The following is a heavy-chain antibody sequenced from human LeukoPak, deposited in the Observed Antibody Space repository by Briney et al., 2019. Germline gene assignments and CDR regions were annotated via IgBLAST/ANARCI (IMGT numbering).Heavy chain of an antibody. Sequence: PSETLSLTCTVSGGSISSNIYYWGWIRQPPGKGLEWIGSIYYSGSTYYNPSLKSRVTISVDTSKNQFSLKLSSVTAADTAVYYCAREARGYSYGTVDYWGQGTLVTVSS. CDR1: GGSISSNIYY. J-gene: IGHJ4*02. D-gene: IGHD5-18*01. CDR2: IYYSGST. CDR3: AREARGYSYGTVDY. V-gene: IGHV4-39*07.